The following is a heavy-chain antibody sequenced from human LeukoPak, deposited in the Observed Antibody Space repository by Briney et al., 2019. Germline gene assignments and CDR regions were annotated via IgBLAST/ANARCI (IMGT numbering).Heavy chain of an antibody. D-gene: IGHD5-12*01. V-gene: IGHV1-8*02. CDR1: GGTFSSYA. Sequence: ASVKVSCKASGGTFSSYAISWVRQATGQGLEWMGWMNPKSGNTAYAQKFQGRVTMTRNTSIDTAYMELSSLRPEDTAMYYCARVFGGHEIGFWGQGTQVTVSS. CDR3: ARVFGGHEIGF. CDR2: MNPKSGNT. J-gene: IGHJ4*02.